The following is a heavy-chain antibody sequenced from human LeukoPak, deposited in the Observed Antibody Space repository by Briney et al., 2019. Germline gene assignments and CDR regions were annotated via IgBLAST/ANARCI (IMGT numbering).Heavy chain of an antibody. V-gene: IGHV1-2*02. Sequence: ASMQVSCKSSGYTFTGYYMHWVRQAPGQGLEWMGWINPNTGGINYAQKFQGRVTMTRDTSISAAYMELSRLRSDDTAVYYCARDPYSNYFDYWGQGTLVTVSS. CDR2: INPNTGGI. CDR1: GYTFTGYY. CDR3: ARDPYSNYFDY. D-gene: IGHD5-18*01. J-gene: IGHJ4*02.